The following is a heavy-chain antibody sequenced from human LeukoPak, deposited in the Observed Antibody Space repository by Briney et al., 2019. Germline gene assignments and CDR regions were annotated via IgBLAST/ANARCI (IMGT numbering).Heavy chain of an antibody. CDR1: GDSFSSHY. CDR2: ISYIGST. D-gene: IGHD4-17*01. Sequence: SETLSLTCTVSGDSFSSHYWTWIRQPPGKGLEWIGYISYIGSTNYNPSLKSRVTISIDTSKNQFSLKLSSVTAADTAVYYCARDLVTVTKGLDIWGQGTMVSVSS. J-gene: IGHJ3*02. CDR3: ARDLVTVTKGLDI. V-gene: IGHV4-59*11.